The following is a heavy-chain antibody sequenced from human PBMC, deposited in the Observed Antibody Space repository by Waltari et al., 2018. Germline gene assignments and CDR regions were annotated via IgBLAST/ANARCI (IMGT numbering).Heavy chain of an antibody. D-gene: IGHD6-19*01. Sequence: EVQLVQSGAEVKKPGATVKISCKVSGYTFTDYYMHWVHQAPGKGLEWMGLVDPEDGETIYAEKFQGRVTITADTSTDTAYMELSSLRSEDTAVYYCATGRQAVAAEDYYGMDVWGQGTTVTVSS. V-gene: IGHV1-69-2*01. CDR2: VDPEDGET. CDR3: ATGRQAVAAEDYYGMDV. CDR1: GYTFTDYY. J-gene: IGHJ6*02.